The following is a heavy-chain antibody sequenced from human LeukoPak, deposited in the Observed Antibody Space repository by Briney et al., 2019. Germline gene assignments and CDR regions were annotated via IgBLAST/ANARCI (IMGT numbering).Heavy chain of an antibody. CDR1: GFTFSSYS. V-gene: IGHV3-21*01. CDR3: ARGRYYDSSGNNFDY. D-gene: IGHD3-22*01. J-gene: IGHJ4*02. Sequence: PGGSLRLSCAASGFTFSSYSVNWVRQAPGKGLEWVSSISSSSSYIYYADSVKGRFTISRDNAKNSLYLQMNSLRAEDTAVYYSARGRYYDSSGNNFDYWGQGTLVTVSS. CDR2: ISSSSSYI.